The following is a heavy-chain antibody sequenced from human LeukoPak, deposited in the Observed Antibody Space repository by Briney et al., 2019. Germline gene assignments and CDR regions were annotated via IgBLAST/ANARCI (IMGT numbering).Heavy chain of an antibody. CDR2: IYYSGST. Sequence: SETLSLTCTVSGGSISSSSYYWGWIRQPPGKGLEWIGSIYYSGSTYYNPSLKSRVTISVDTSKNQFSLKLSSVTAADTAVYYCARESVEGSSSPIDYWGQGTLVTVSS. D-gene: IGHD6-6*01. J-gene: IGHJ4*02. V-gene: IGHV4-39*02. CDR1: GGSISSSSYY. CDR3: ARESVEGSSSPIDY.